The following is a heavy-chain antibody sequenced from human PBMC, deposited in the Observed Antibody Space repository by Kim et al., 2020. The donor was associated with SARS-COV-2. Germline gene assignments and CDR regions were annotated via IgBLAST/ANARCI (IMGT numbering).Heavy chain of an antibody. CDR3: ARASSYYVIDY. J-gene: IGHJ4*02. Sequence: SETLSLICTVSGGSISSYYWSWVRQPPGKGLEWIDYIFNSGRTNYNPSLKSRVTISVDTSKNQFSLKLSSVTAADTAMYYCARASSYYVIDYWGQGTLVTVSS. D-gene: IGHD1-26*01. CDR2: IFNSGRT. V-gene: IGHV4-59*13. CDR1: GGSISSYY.